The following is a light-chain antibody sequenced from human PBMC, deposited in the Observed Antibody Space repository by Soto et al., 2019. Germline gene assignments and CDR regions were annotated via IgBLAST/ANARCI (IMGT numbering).Light chain of an antibody. V-gene: IGKV1-33*01. CDR2: DAS. CDR3: QQYNTYWT. Sequence: DIQMTQSPSSLSASVGDRVTITCQASQDISNYLNWYQQKSGKAPKLLIYDASDLETGVPSRFSGSGSGTDFTLTISSLQPEDFATYFCQQYNTYWTFGQGTKVDIK. J-gene: IGKJ1*01. CDR1: QDISNY.